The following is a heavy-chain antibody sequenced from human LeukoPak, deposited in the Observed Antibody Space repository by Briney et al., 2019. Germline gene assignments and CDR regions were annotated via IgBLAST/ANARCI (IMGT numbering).Heavy chain of an antibody. CDR2: IYYSGST. Sequence: SETLSLTCTVSGGSISSYYWSWIRQPPGEGLEWIGYIYYSGSTNYNPSLESRVTISVDTSKNQFSLRLSSVTAADTAVYYCARGTSSSWHDYWGQGTLVTVSS. CDR1: GGSISSYY. CDR3: ARGTSSSWHDY. D-gene: IGHD6-13*01. V-gene: IGHV4-59*01. J-gene: IGHJ4*02.